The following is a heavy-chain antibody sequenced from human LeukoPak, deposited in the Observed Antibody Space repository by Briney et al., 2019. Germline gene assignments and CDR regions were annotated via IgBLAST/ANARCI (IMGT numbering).Heavy chain of an antibody. Sequence: SETLSLTCTVSGGSISSYYWSWIRQPAGKGLEWIGRIDTSGNTNYKPSLKSRVTMSVDTSKNQFSLKLSSVTAADTAVYYCASSYCGGDCYLSPFDYWGQGTLVTVSS. CDR3: ASSYCGGDCYLSPFDY. V-gene: IGHV4-4*07. D-gene: IGHD2-21*02. J-gene: IGHJ4*02. CDR2: IDTSGNT. CDR1: GGSISSYY.